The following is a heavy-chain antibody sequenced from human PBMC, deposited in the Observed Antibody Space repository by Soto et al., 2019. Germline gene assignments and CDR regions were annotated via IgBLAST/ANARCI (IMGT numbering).Heavy chain of an antibody. J-gene: IGHJ6*02. CDR2: IYYSGST. CDR1: GGSISGSSYY. CDR3: ARPLYGMNV. Sequence: SETLSLTCTVSGGSISGSSYYWGWIRQPPGKGLEWIGSIYYSGSTYYNPSLKSRVTISVDTSKNQFSLKLSSVTAADTAVYYCARPLYGMNVWGQGTTVTVSS. V-gene: IGHV4-39*01.